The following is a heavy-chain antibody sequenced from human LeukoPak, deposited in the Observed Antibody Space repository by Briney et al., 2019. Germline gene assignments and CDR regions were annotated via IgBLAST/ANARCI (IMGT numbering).Heavy chain of an antibody. Sequence: GRSLRLSCAASGFTFTTYAMSWVRQAPGKGLEWVSAISGSGGSTYYADSVKGRFTISRDNSKNTLYLQMNSLRAEDTAVYYCAKDLGSYGYYFDYWGQGTLVTVSS. D-gene: IGHD5-18*01. J-gene: IGHJ4*02. CDR1: GFTFTTYA. CDR3: AKDLGSYGYYFDY. CDR2: ISGSGGST. V-gene: IGHV3-23*01.